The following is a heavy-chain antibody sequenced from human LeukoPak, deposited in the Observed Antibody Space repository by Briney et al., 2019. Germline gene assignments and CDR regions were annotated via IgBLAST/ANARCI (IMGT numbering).Heavy chain of an antibody. CDR3: AKDLGSRIWWLEGMDV. V-gene: IGHV3-23*01. CDR2: ISGSGGST. J-gene: IGHJ6*02. D-gene: IGHD5-12*01. CDR1: GFTFSSYA. Sequence: GGSLRLSCAASGFTFSSYAMSWVRQAPGKGLEWVSAISGSGGSTYYADSVKGRFTISRDNSKNTLYLQMNSLRAEDTAVYYCAKDLGSRIWWLEGMDVWGQGTTVTVSS.